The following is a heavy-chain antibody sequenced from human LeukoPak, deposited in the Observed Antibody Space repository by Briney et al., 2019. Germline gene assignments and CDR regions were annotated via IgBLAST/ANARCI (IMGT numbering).Heavy chain of an antibody. Sequence: PGGSLRPSLLASGFTFSSYAMSWGRQAPGKGLGWVSALSGSGGSTYYADSVKGRFTISRDNSKNTLYLQMNSLRAEDTAVYYCAKGVGYYGSGITPFDYWGQGTLVTVSS. V-gene: IGHV3-23*01. J-gene: IGHJ4*02. CDR1: GFTFSSYA. CDR2: LSGSGGST. D-gene: IGHD3-10*01. CDR3: AKGVGYYGSGITPFDY.